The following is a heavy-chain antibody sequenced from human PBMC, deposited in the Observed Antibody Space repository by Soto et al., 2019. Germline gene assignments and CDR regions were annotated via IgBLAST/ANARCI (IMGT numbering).Heavy chain of an antibody. D-gene: IGHD3-10*01. V-gene: IGHV5-51*01. CDR2: IYPVDSDT. CDR3: ASQSYGSGSW. J-gene: IGHJ4*02. Sequence: PGASRKISCKCSGYSFTSYWIGCVRQMPGKGLEWMGIIYPVDSDTRYSPSFQGQVTISADKSISTAYLQWSSLKASDTAMYYCASQSYGSGSWWGQGTLVTVSS. CDR1: GYSFTSYW.